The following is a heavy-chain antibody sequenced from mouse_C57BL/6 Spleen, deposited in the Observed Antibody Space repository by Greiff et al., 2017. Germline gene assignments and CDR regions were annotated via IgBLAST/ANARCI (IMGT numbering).Heavy chain of an antibody. Sequence: QVQLQQPGAELVKPGASVKLSCKASGYTFTSYWMQWVKQRPGQGLEWIGEIDPSDSYTNYNQKFKGKATLTVDTSSSTAYMQLSSLTSEDSAVYYCARTPYYGSVDYWGQGTTRTVSS. CDR3: ARTPYYGSVDY. D-gene: IGHD1-1*01. J-gene: IGHJ2*01. CDR2: IDPSDSYT. V-gene: IGHV1-50*01. CDR1: GYTFTSYW.